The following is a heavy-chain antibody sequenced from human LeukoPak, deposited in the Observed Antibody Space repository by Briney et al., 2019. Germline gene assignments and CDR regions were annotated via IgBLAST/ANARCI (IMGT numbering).Heavy chain of an antibody. V-gene: IGHV4-4*09. D-gene: IGHD1-26*01. CDR3: ARHLSGSRWWFDP. J-gene: IGHJ5*02. Sequence: SETLSLTCTVSGGSISSYYWSWIRQPPGKGLEWIGYIYTSGSTNYNPSLKSRVTISVDTSKNQFSLKLSSVTAADTAVYYCARHLSGSRWWFDPWGQGTLVTVSS. CDR2: IYTSGST. CDR1: GGSISSYY.